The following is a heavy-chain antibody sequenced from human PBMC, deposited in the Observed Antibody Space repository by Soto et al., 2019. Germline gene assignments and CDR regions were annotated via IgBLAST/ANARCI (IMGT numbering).Heavy chain of an antibody. Sequence: TGGSLRLSCSASEFTLSNYAMHWVRQAPGKGLEYVSGISSNGGSTYYAESVKGRFTISRDNSNNTLYLQRSSLRVEDAAVYYCGKGGGVLTAILDYWGQGTLVTVSS. CDR2: ISSNGGST. J-gene: IGHJ4*02. V-gene: IGHV3-64D*06. D-gene: IGHD2-21*02. CDR3: GKGGGVLTAILDY. CDR1: EFTLSNYA.